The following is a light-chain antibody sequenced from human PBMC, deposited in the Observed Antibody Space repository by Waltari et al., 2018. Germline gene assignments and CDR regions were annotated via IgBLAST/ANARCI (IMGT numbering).Light chain of an antibody. CDR3: SSHTSTVPHV. CDR1: SNDVGGYGY. J-gene: IGLJ1*01. V-gene: IGLV2-14*01. Sequence: QSALTQPASVSGSPGQSVSISCTGTSNDVGGYGYVSWYQQFPGKAPKLMIYEVSYRPSGVSSRVSGSKSGNTASLTISGLQAEDEAVYYCSSHTSTVPHVFGTGTKVTVV. CDR2: EVS.